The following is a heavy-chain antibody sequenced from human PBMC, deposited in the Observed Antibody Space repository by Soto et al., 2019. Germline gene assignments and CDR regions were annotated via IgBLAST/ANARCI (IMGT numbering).Heavy chain of an antibody. V-gene: IGHV4-34*01. CDR1: GGSFSGYY. CDR2: INHSGST. Sequence: SETLSLTCAVYGGSFSGYYWSWIRQPPGKGLEWIGEINHSGSTNYNPSLKSRVTISVDTSKNQFSLKLSSVTAADTAVYYCARARGYYYDSSPTGWFDPWGQGTLVTVSS. CDR3: ARARGYYYDSSPTGWFDP. J-gene: IGHJ5*02. D-gene: IGHD3-22*01.